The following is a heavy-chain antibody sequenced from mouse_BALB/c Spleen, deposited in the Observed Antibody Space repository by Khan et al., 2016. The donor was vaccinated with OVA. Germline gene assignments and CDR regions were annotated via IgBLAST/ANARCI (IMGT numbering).Heavy chain of an antibody. Sequence: QVQLQQSGAELARPGASVKMSCKASGYTFTSYTIHWIKLRPGQGLEWIGYINPSNGYTNYNQKFKDKATLTADKSSTTAYMQLSSLTSDDSAVYTCVGDGAYYRNGGWFAYWGQGTLVTVSA. D-gene: IGHD2-14*01. J-gene: IGHJ3*01. V-gene: IGHV1-4*01. CDR1: GYTFTSYT. CDR2: INPSNGYT. CDR3: VGDGAYYRNGGWFAY.